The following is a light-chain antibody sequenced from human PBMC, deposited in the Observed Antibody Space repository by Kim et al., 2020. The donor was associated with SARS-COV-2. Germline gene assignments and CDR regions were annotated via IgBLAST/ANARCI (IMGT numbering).Light chain of an antibody. CDR3: QKYNSAPWT. V-gene: IGKV1-27*01. Sequence: ASVGDRVTITCRASQDIANSLAWYQQKPGKVPKVLIYAASTLQTGVPSRFSGSGSGTEFTLTIGSLQTEDVATYYCQKYNSAPWTFGPGTKVDIK. CDR1: QDIANS. J-gene: IGKJ1*01. CDR2: AAS.